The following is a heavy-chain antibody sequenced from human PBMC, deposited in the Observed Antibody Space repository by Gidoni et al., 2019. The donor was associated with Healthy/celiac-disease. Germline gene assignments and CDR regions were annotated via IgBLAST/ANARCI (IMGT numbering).Heavy chain of an antibody. CDR2: SYPGDSDT. V-gene: IGHV5-51*01. CDR3: ARQIFGVVKGRGGWFDP. CDR1: GYSFTSYW. Sequence: VQLVQSGAEVKKPGESLKLSCKGSGYSFTSYWIGWVRQMPGKGLEWMGISYPGDSDTRYSPSFQGQVTISADKSISTAYLQWSSLKASDTAMYYCARQIFGVVKGRGGWFDPWGQGTLVTVSS. J-gene: IGHJ5*02. D-gene: IGHD3-3*01.